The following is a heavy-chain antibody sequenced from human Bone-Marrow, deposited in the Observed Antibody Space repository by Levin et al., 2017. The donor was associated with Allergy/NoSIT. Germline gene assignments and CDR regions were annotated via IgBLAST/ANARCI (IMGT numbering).Heavy chain of an antibody. V-gene: IGHV3-7*01. CDR3: ARDKAAAGS. CDR2: INEDGSER. D-gene: IGHD6-13*01. CDR1: GLRFSYYW. Sequence: GGSLRLSCEVSGLRFSYYWMSWVRQAPGKGLEWMANINEDGSERNYVDSVKGRFTISRDNAKNSLYLEMNSLRAEDTAVYFCARDKAAAGSWGQGTLVTVSS. J-gene: IGHJ4*02.